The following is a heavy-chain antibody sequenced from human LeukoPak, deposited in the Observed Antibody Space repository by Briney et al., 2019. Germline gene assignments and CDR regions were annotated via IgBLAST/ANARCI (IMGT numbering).Heavy chain of an antibody. V-gene: IGHV3-23*01. D-gene: IGHD6-19*01. J-gene: IGHJ4*02. CDR2: ISGNSNRT. CDR3: ANWGGTSAWYCPFDY. Sequence: GGSLRLSCAASGLTFSSYAMNWVRQAPGKGLEWVSAISGNSNRTYYADSVKGRFTISRDNSKITLHLQMNSLRAEDAAVYSCANWGGTSAWYCPFDYWGKGTLVTVSS. CDR1: GLTFSSYA.